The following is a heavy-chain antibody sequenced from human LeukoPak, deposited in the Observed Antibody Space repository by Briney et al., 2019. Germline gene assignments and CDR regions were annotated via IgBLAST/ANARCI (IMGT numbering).Heavy chain of an antibody. V-gene: IGHV4-34*01. CDR1: GGSFSGYY. CDR3: ARGGLGYCSGGSCYSRTYYFDY. Sequence: PSETLSLTCAVYGGSFSGYYWSWIRQPPGKGLEWIGEINHSGSTNYNPSLKSRVTISVDTSKNQFSLKLSSVTAADTAVYYCARGGLGYCSGGSCYSRTYYFDYWGQGTLVTVSS. D-gene: IGHD2-15*01. CDR2: INHSGST. J-gene: IGHJ4*02.